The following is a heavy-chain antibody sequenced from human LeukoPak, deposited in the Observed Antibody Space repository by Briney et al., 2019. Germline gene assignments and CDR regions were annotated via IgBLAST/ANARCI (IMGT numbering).Heavy chain of an antibody. D-gene: IGHD1-26*01. CDR3: ARDPYSGAYGDYYYYYMDV. J-gene: IGHJ6*03. Sequence: GGSLRLSCAASGFTFSSYNMNWVRQTPGKGLEWVSSITSSSSYKYYADSVKGRFTISRDNAKNSLYLQINSLRAEDTAIYYCARDPYSGAYGDYYYYYMDVWGKGTTVTISS. CDR2: ITSSSSYK. CDR1: GFTFSSYN. V-gene: IGHV3-21*01.